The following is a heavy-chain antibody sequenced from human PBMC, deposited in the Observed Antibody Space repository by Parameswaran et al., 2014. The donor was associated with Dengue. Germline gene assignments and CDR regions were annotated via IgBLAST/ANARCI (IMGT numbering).Heavy chain of an antibody. V-gene: IGHV3-23*01. CDR2: ISGGGGTT. D-gene: IGHD1-26*01. Sequence: VRQMPGKGLEWVSGISGGGGTTYYAGYVKGRFTISRDNSKNTLYLQMNSLSAEDTAVYYCAKDRSYGPTRDEYGMDVWGQGTTVTVSS. J-gene: IGHJ6*02. CDR3: AKDRSYGPTRDEYGMDV.